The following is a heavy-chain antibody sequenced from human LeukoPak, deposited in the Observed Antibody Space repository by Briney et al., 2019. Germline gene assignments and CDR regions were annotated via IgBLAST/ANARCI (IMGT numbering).Heavy chain of an antibody. CDR2: IYHSGST. CDR3: AIEMATRSFDY. V-gene: IGHV4-34*01. J-gene: IGHJ4*02. D-gene: IGHD5-24*01. CDR1: GGSFSGYY. Sequence: PSETLSLTCAVYGGSFSGYYWSWIRQPPGKGLEWIGGIYHSGSTNYNPSLKSRVTISVDKSKNQFSLKLSSVTAADTAVYYCAIEMATRSFDYWGQGTLVTVSS.